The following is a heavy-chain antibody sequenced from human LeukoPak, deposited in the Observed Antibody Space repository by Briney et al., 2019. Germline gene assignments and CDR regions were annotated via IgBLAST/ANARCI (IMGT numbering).Heavy chain of an antibody. CDR2: ISYDGSKT. J-gene: IGHJ4*02. V-gene: IGHV3-30*18. D-gene: IGHD1-26*01. CDR1: GFTFSSYA. Sequence: GGSLRLSCAASGFTFSSYAMSWVRQAPGKGLEWVAVISYDGSKTYYADSVKGRFTISRDNSKNTLYLQMDSLRAEDTAMYYCAKGPRSYGPFDYWGQGTLVTVSS. CDR3: AKGPRSYGPFDY.